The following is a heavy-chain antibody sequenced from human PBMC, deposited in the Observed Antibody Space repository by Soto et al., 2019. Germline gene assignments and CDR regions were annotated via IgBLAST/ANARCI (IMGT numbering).Heavy chain of an antibody. CDR1: GFTFSYYA. D-gene: IGHD3-16*01. CDR3: AKNLESFVSYGDYFDF. Sequence: QVQLVESGGGVVQPGGSLRLSCAASGFTFSYYAIHWVRQAPGKGLEWVAFVSYDGNSKYYADSVKGRFTISRDNSRDTLYLQMGSLTAEDTAVYYCAKNLESFVSYGDYFDFWGQGTLVTVSS. J-gene: IGHJ4*02. CDR2: VSYDGNSK. V-gene: IGHV3-30*18.